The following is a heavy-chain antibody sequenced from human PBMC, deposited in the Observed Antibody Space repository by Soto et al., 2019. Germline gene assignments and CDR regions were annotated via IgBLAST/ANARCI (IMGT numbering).Heavy chain of an antibody. CDR2: IYSRGNA. CDR1: DDSINSDKYY. D-gene: IGHD5-12*01. CDR3: ARLEGLATISYYFDF. Sequence: QLQLQESGPGLVKPSETLSLTCSVSDDSINSDKYYCGWIRQPPGKGLEWIGSIYSRGNAYYNPSLQTRVTISLDKSKSQFSRKLNSVTAADSAVYFCARLEGLATISYYFDFWGPGALVTVSS. V-gene: IGHV4-39*01. J-gene: IGHJ4*02.